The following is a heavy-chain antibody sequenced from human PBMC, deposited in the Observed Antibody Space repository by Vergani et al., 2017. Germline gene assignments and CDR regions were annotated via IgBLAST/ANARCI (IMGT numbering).Heavy chain of an antibody. Sequence: VQLVESGGGLVQPGGSLRLSCAASGFTFSDYYMTWIRQAPGKGLEWVSYISSSGSTIYYEDSLKGRFTISRDNAKTSLYLQMNSLRADDTAVYYCAKDIHDFWSGYYDAFDIWGQGTMVTVSS. J-gene: IGHJ3*02. CDR2: ISSSGSTI. V-gene: IGHV3-11*01. CDR3: AKDIHDFWSGYYDAFDI. D-gene: IGHD3-3*01. CDR1: GFTFSDYY.